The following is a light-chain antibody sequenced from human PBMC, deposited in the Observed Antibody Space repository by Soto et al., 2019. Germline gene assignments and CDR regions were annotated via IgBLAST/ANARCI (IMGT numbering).Light chain of an antibody. V-gene: IGKV1-12*01. Sequence: DIPMTQSPSSVSASVEDRVTITCRASQGISTWLAWYQQKPGEAPKLLINSTSNLQNGVPPRFSGSGSGTDFTLTISSLQPEDFATYYCQQCYSFPLTFGGGTTVDI. CDR3: QQCYSFPLT. CDR1: QGISTW. CDR2: STS. J-gene: IGKJ4*01.